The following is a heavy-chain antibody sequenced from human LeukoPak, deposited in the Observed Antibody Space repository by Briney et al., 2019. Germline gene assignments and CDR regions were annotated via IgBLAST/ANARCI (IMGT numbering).Heavy chain of an antibody. J-gene: IGHJ3*02. Sequence: PSQTLSLTCAVSGGSISSGGYSWSWIRQPPGKGLEWIGYIYHSGSTYYNPSLKSRVTISVDTSKNQFFLKLSSVTAADTAVYYCASLKPLTWYSSSWYGGDAFDIWGQGTMVTVSS. V-gene: IGHV4-30-2*01. D-gene: IGHD6-13*01. CDR1: GGSISSGGYS. CDR2: IYHSGST. CDR3: ASLKPLTWYSSSWYGGDAFDI.